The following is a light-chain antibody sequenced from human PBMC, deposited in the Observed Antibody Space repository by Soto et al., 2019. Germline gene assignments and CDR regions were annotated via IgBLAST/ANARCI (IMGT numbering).Light chain of an antibody. J-gene: IGKJ1*01. CDR3: QQYGSSPPWT. Sequence: EIVLTQSPGTLSLSPGERAKHSCRASHCFISSLLAWFRLKPGQAPRLLIYGASNRATGVLYRFSGSVSGTDFTLTISRLEPEDFAVYYCQQYGSSPPWTFGQGTKVDIK. CDR2: GAS. V-gene: IGKV3-20*01. CDR1: HCFISSL.